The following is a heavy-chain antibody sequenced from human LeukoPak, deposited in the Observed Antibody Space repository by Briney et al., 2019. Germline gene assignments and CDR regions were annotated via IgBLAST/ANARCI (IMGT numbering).Heavy chain of an antibody. CDR2: ISGDGRDI. CDR3: AIHGGGTIRIEAFDV. V-gene: IGHV3-23*01. D-gene: IGHD3-3*01. Sequence: GGTLRLSCAAPAFTFSSYGMSWVRQAPGKGLEWVSAISGDGRDIFYADAVKGRFTISRDNSKNTLYLQMNSLRDEDTALYYCAIHGGGTIRIEAFDVWGQGTMVTISS. CDR1: AFTFSSYG. J-gene: IGHJ3*01.